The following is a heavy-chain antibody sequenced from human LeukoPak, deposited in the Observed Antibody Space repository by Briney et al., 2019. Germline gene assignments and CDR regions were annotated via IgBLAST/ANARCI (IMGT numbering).Heavy chain of an antibody. CDR3: AKDRPVEPYYYYYMDV. D-gene: IGHD6-19*01. V-gene: IGHV3-30*02. Sequence: GESLKISCAASGFTFSSYGMHWVRQAPGKGLEWVAFIRYDGSNKYYADSVKGRFTISRDNSKNTLYLQMNSLRAEDTAVYYCAKDRPVEPYYYYYMDVWGKGTTVTISS. CDR2: IRYDGSNK. J-gene: IGHJ6*03. CDR1: GFTFSSYG.